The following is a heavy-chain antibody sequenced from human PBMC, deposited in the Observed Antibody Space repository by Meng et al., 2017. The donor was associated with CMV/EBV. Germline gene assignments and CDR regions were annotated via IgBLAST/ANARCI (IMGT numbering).Heavy chain of an antibody. J-gene: IGHJ6*02. CDR1: GGSFSGYY. D-gene: IGHD3-10*01. Sequence: GSLRLSCAVYGGSFSGYYWSWIRQPPGKGLEWIGEINHSGSTNYNPPLKSRVTISVDTSKNQLSLKLSSVTAADTAVYYCATLYSGSYYYYYYYYGMDVWGQGTTVTVSS. CDR2: INHSGST. CDR3: ATLYSGSYYYYYYYYGMDV. V-gene: IGHV4-34*01.